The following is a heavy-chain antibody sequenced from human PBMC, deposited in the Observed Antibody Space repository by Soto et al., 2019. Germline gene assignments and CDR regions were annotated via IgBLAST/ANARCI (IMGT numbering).Heavy chain of an antibody. CDR3: ARTPAYCSGGSCYFDY. V-gene: IGHV3-30-3*01. J-gene: IGHJ4*02. D-gene: IGHD2-15*01. CDR1: GFTFSSYA. Sequence: QVQLVESGGGVVQPGRSLRLSCAASGFTFSSYAMHWVRQAPGKGLEWVAVISYDGSNKYYADSVKGRFTISRDNSKNTLDLQMNSLRAEDTAVYYCARTPAYCSGGSCYFDYWAREPWSPSPQ. CDR2: ISYDGSNK.